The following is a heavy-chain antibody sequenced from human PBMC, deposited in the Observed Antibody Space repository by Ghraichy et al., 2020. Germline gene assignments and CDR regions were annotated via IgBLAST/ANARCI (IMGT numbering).Heavy chain of an antibody. Sequence: SETLSLTCAVYGGSFSGYYWSWIRQPPGKGLEWIGEINHSGSTNYNPSLKSRVTISVDTSKNQFSLKLSSVTAADTAVYYCARRGSIAVAGTCDYWGQGTLVTVSS. CDR2: INHSGST. V-gene: IGHV4-34*01. J-gene: IGHJ4*02. CDR1: GGSFSGYY. CDR3: ARRGSIAVAGTCDY. D-gene: IGHD6-19*01.